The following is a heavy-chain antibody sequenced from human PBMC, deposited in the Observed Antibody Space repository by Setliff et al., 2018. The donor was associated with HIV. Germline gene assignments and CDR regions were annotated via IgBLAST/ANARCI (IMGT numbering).Heavy chain of an antibody. V-gene: IGHV4-38-2*02. CDR3: ARQAWHYDRDGYFIDY. Sequence: PSETLSLTCSVSGYSISNGYYWGWIRQPPGKGLEWVGTIYQTGNTYYSPSLKSRVTVSMDMSRNQFSVKLNSATAADTAAYYCARQAWHYDRDGYFIDYWGQGMLVTVSS. CDR2: IYQTGNT. CDR1: GYSISNGYY. D-gene: IGHD3-22*01. J-gene: IGHJ4*02.